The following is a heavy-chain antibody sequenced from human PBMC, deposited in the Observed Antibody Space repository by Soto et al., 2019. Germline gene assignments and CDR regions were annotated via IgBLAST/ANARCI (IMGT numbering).Heavy chain of an antibody. V-gene: IGHV3-48*03. Sequence: EVQLVESGGGLVQPGGSLRLSCAASGFTFSSYEMNWVRQAPGKGLEWVSYISSSGSPISYADSVKGRFTISRDNAQNSLYLQMNSLRAEDTAVYYCAVYVYGNTWCFDSWGRGTLVTVSS. CDR1: GFTFSSYE. CDR2: ISSSGSPI. CDR3: AVYVYGNTWCFDS. J-gene: IGHJ2*01. D-gene: IGHD3-10*01.